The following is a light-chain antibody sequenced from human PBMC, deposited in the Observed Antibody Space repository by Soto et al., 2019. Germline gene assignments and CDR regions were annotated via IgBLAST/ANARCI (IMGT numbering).Light chain of an antibody. CDR1: SSNLGDNT. V-gene: IGLV1-44*01. Sequence: VLTQPTPASWAPGQRVTIPCSTSSSNLGDNTVNWYQHVPGTAPKLLIYSYDQRPSGVPDRFSGSRSGTSASLAISGLQSEDEADYYRAAWDATLDGYVFGTGTKVTVL. J-gene: IGLJ1*01. CDR2: SYD. CDR3: AAWDATLDGYV.